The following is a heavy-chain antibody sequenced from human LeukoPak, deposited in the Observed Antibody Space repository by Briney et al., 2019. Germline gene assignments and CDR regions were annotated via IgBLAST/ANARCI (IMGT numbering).Heavy chain of an antibody. V-gene: IGHV4-59*08. D-gene: IGHD5-24*01. Sequence: PSQCLSPTCTVSDGPMSSYYWSWIRQPPWKRLGWNGYICYSCHTQYTPSLKSQFPLSVDTSKNQFSLKLSSVTAADTAVYYCARGARAGYNLEPFDYWGQGTLVTVSS. CDR2: ICYSCHT. J-gene: IGHJ4*02. CDR1: DGPMSSYY. CDR3: ARGARAGYNLEPFDY.